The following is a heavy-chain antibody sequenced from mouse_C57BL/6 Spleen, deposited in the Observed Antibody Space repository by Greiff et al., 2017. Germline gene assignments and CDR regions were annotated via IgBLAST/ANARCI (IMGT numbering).Heavy chain of an antibody. Sequence: VQLQQSGAELVKPGASVKLSCTASGFNIKDYYMHWVKQRTEQGLEWIGRIDPEDGETKSAPKFQGKATITADTSSNTAYLQLSSLTSEDTAVYYCARGITTVVARYFDVWGTGTTVTVSS. D-gene: IGHD1-1*01. CDR3: ARGITTVVARYFDV. J-gene: IGHJ1*03. CDR1: GFNIKDYY. CDR2: IDPEDGET. V-gene: IGHV14-2*01.